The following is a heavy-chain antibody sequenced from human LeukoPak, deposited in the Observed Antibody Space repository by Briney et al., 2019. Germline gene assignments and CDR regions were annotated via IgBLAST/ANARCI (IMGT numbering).Heavy chain of an antibody. CDR2: IYYSGST. Sequence: PSETLSLTCTASGGSISSSSYYWGWIRQPPGKGLEWIGSIYYSGSTYYNPSLKSRVTISVDTSKNQFSLKLSSVTTADTAVYYCARVSYSAGDYWGQGTLVTVSS. J-gene: IGHJ4*02. D-gene: IGHD6-13*01. V-gene: IGHV4-39*01. CDR3: ARVSYSAGDY. CDR1: GGSISSSSYY.